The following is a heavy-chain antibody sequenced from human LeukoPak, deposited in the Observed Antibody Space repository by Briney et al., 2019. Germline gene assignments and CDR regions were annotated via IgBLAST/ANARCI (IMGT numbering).Heavy chain of an antibody. CDR3: ARGSSGWYSIDY. CDR1: GGSINNYY. D-gene: IGHD6-19*01. V-gene: IGHV4-4*07. CDR2: IYSSGTT. J-gene: IGHJ4*02. Sequence: PSETLSLTCTVSGGSINNYYWSWIRQSAGKGLEWIGRIYSSGTTHYNPSLQSRVTMSVDTSKNQFSLKLSSVTAADTAVYYCARGSSGWYSIDYWGQGTLVTVSS.